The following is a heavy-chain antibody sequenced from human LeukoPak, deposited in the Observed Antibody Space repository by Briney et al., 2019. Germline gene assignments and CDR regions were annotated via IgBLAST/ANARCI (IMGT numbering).Heavy chain of an antibody. Sequence: SETLSLTCAVSGYSISSGYYWGWIRQPPGKGLEWIGSIYHSGSTYYNPSLKRRVTISVDTSKNQFSLKLSSVTAADTAVYYCARLNPTGRNFDYWGQGTLVTVSS. CDR1: GYSISSGYY. D-gene: IGHD1-26*01. CDR3: ARLNPTGRNFDY. J-gene: IGHJ4*02. CDR2: IYHSGST. V-gene: IGHV4-38-2*01.